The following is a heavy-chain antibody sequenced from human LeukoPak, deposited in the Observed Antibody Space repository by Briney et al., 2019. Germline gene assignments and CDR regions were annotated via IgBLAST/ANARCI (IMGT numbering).Heavy chain of an antibody. J-gene: IGHJ4*02. CDR2: IYSGGTT. V-gene: IGHV3-66*01. CDR3: ARDQYSYAHAAH. D-gene: IGHD5-18*01. CDR1: GFTVSSNY. Sequence: GGSLRLSCAASGFTVSSNYMSWVRQAPGKGLEWVSVIYSGGTTYYADSVKGRFTISRDNSKNTLHLQMNSLRAEDTAVYYCARDQYSYAHAAHWGQGTLVTVTS.